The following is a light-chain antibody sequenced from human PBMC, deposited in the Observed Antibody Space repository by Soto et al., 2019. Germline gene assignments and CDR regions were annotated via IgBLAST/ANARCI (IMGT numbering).Light chain of an antibody. V-gene: IGKV3-11*01. J-gene: IGKJ5*01. CDR1: ENIYSY. Sequence: EIVLTQSPATLSLSPGERATLSCRARENIYSYLMWYQQKPGQAPRLLIYDTSNRATGIPARFSCSGSGTDFTLTISSLEPEDVAVYYCQQRYNWPPITFGQGTRLDIK. CDR3: QQRYNWPPIT. CDR2: DTS.